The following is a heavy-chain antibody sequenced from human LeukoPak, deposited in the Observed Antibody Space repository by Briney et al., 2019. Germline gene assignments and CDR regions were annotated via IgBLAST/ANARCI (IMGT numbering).Heavy chain of an antibody. J-gene: IGHJ3*02. D-gene: IGHD3-9*01. Sequence: GGSLRLSCAASGFIFSSYGMHWVRQAPGKGLEWVAFIRYDGSNKYYADSVKGRFTISRDNSKNTLYLQMNSLRAEDTAVYYCAKASDFYYDILTGYLHDAFDIWGQGTMVTVSS. CDR3: AKASDFYYDILTGYLHDAFDI. V-gene: IGHV3-30*02. CDR2: IRYDGSNK. CDR1: GFIFSSYG.